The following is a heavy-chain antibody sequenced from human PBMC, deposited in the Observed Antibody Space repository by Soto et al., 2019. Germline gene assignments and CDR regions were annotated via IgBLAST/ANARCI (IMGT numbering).Heavy chain of an antibody. D-gene: IGHD4-17*01. CDR3: GRGIDYGNYAIDY. J-gene: IGHJ4*02. Sequence: QPGGSLRLSCAASGFNFINTGMHWVRQAPGKGLEWVAVIWYDGSNMFYADSVKGRFTISRDNSKNTLFLQVNSLRGEDTAVYYCGRGIDYGNYAIDYWGQGTLVTVSS. CDR1: GFNFINTG. V-gene: IGHV3-33*01. CDR2: IWYDGSNM.